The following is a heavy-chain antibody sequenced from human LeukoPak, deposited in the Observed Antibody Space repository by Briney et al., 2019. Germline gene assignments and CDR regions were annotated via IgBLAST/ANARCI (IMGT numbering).Heavy chain of an antibody. CDR1: GFAFSDYY. V-gene: IGHV3-11*04. D-gene: IGHD2-15*01. Sequence: GGSLRLSCAASGFAFSDYYMSWIRLAPGKGLEWISYISSSGSTIYYADSVKGRFTISRDNAKNSLYLQMNSLRAEDTAVYYCARDHRCSGGSCYFFYWFDPWGQGTLVTVSS. CDR2: ISSSGSTI. CDR3: ARDHRCSGGSCYFFYWFDP. J-gene: IGHJ5*02.